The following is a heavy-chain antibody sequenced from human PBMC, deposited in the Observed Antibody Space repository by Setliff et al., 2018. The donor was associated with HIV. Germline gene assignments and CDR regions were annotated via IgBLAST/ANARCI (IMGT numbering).Heavy chain of an antibody. CDR2: IDHSGIS. CDR1: GGSFSGYY. J-gene: IGHJ4*02. D-gene: IGHD5-18*01. CDR3: ARDSGGYNYGFAVGSFDY. V-gene: IGHV4-34*01. Sequence: SETLSLTCAVYGGSFSGYYWSWIRQPPGKGLEWIGEIDHSGISKYNPSLKSRVTISIDTSKRQFSLKLTSVAAADTAVYYCARDSGGYNYGFAVGSFDYWGQGALVTVSS.